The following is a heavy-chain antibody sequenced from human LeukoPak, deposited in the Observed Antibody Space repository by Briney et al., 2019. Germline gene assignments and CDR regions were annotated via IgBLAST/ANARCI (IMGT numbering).Heavy chain of an antibody. D-gene: IGHD5-18*01. CDR3: ARIRGYSYGFHYYYYMDV. Sequence: KPSETLSLTCAVYGGAFSGYYWSWIRQPPGKGLELIWGINHSGSTNYNPSLKSRVTISVDTSKNQFSLKLSSVTAADTAVYYCARIRGYSYGFHYYYYMDVWGKGTTVTVSS. V-gene: IGHV4-34*01. J-gene: IGHJ6*03. CDR1: GGAFSGYY. CDR2: INHSGST.